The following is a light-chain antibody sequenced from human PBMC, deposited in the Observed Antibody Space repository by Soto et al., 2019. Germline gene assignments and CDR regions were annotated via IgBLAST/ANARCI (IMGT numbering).Light chain of an antibody. CDR3: QQYGSSRT. CDR1: QSVSSSH. Sequence: EIVLTQSPGTLSLSPGERATLSCRASQSVSSSHLAWYQQKPGLAPRLLIYGASIRATGIPDRFSGSGSGTDFTLTITRLEPEDFAMYYCQQYGSSRTFGGGTKVEIK. J-gene: IGKJ4*01. CDR2: GAS. V-gene: IGKV3-20*01.